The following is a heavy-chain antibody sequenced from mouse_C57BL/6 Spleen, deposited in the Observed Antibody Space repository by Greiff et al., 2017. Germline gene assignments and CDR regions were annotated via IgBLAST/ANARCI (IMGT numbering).Heavy chain of an antibody. CDR1: GFTFSSYT. D-gene: IGHD2-5*01. J-gene: IGHJ2*01. Sequence: EVMLVESGGGLVKPGGSLKLSCAASGFTFSSYTMSWVRQTPEKRLEWVATISGGGGNTYYPDSVKGRFTISRDNAKNTLYLQMSSLRSEDTALYYCARPMGSNYRYFDYWGQGTPLTVSP. CDR3: ARPMGSNYRYFDY. CDR2: ISGGGGNT. V-gene: IGHV5-9*01.